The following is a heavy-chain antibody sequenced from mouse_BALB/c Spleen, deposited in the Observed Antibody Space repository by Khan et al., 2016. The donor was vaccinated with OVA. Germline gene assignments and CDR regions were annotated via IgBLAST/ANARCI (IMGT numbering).Heavy chain of an antibody. D-gene: IGHD3-3*01. J-gene: IGHJ4*01. V-gene: IGHV1-22*01. Sequence: EVQLQQSGPELVKPGASVKMTCKTSGYTFTEYTLHWVKQSHGKSLEWIGVINPKTGATSYNQKFKGKATLTVDKSSSTAYMEFRSLTSEDSAVYHCAGAAGRYWGQGTSVTVSS. CDR1: GYTFTEYT. CDR3: AGAAGRY. CDR2: INPKTGAT.